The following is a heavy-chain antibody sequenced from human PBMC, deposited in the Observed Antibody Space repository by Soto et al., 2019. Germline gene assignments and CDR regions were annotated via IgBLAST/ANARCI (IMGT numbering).Heavy chain of an antibody. D-gene: IGHD2-15*01. J-gene: IGHJ4*02. Sequence: QTQLVQPGPEVTKPGTSVKVSCKASGFTFTNSAVQWVRQARGQRLEWIGWIVLGSGNTDYAQKLQERVSLTRDMSTSTAYMELSSLTSDDTAVYYCATDVGWGQGTLVTVSS. V-gene: IGHV1-58*01. CDR2: IVLGSGNT. CDR3: ATDVG. CDR1: GFTFTNSA.